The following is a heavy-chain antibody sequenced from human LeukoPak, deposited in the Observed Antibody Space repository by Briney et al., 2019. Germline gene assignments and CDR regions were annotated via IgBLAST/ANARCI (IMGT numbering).Heavy chain of an antibody. Sequence: PGGSLRLSCAASGFTFSSYEMNWVRQAPGKGLEWVSYISSSGSTIYYADSVKGRFTISRDNAKSSLYLQMNSLRAEDTAVYYLAVGAKGNDYWGQGTLVTVSS. CDR3: AVGAKGNDY. CDR1: GFTFSSYE. J-gene: IGHJ4*02. V-gene: IGHV3-48*03. D-gene: IGHD1-26*01. CDR2: ISSSGSTI.